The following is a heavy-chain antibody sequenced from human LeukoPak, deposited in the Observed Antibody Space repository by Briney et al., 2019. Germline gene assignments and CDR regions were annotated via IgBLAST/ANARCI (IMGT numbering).Heavy chain of an antibody. CDR3: ARDRTGDLDA. CDR1: GFTFSNYW. Sequence: GGSLRLSCAASGFTFSNYWMNWVRQAPGKGLEWVANIKQDGSEKNYVDSVKGRFTISRDNAKNSLYVQMNSLRAEDTAVYYCARDRTGDLDAWGQGTTVTVSS. V-gene: IGHV3-7*01. CDR2: IKQDGSEK. J-gene: IGHJ6*02. D-gene: IGHD1/OR15-1a*01.